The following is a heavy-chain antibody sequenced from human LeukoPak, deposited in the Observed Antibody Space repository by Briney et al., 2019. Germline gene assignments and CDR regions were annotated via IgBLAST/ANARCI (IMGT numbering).Heavy chain of an antibody. CDR2: INHSGST. CDR1: GGSISRYY. Sequence: SETLSLTCTVSGGSISRYYWSWIRQPPGKGLEWIGEINHSGSTNYNPSLKSRVTISVDTSKNQFSLKLSSVTAADTAVYHCARGVRRSSSFRGNWFDPWGQGTLVTVSS. D-gene: IGHD6-6*01. V-gene: IGHV4-34*01. J-gene: IGHJ5*02. CDR3: ARGVRRSSSFRGNWFDP.